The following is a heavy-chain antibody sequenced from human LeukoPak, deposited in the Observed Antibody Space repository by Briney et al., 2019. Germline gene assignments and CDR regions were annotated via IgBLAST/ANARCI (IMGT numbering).Heavy chain of an antibody. CDR2: IYSGGST. J-gene: IGHJ4*02. D-gene: IGHD4-17*01. CDR1: GFTFNNYA. V-gene: IGHV3-53*01. Sequence: GGSLRLSCAASGFTFNNYAMSWVRQAPGKGLEWVSVIYSGGSTYYADSVKGRFTISRDNSKNTLYLQMNSLRAEDTAVYYCARSIYGDYVEDYWGQGTLVTVSS. CDR3: ARSIYGDYVEDY.